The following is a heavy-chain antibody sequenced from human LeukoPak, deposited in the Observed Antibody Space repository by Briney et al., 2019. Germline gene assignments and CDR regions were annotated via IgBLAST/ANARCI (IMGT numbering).Heavy chain of an antibody. D-gene: IGHD6-13*01. J-gene: IGHJ4*02. CDR1: GGSISSYY. CDR3: ARYRVIAAAGIFDY. CDR2: IYYSGST. Sequence: TSETLSLTCTVSGGSISSYYWSWIRQPPGKGLEWIGYIYYSGSTNYNPSLKSRVTISVDTSKNQFSLKLSSVTAADTAVYYCARYRVIAAAGIFDYWGQGTLVTVSS. V-gene: IGHV4-59*01.